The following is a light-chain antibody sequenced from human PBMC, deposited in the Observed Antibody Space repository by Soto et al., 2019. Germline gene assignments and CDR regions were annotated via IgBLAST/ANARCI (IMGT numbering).Light chain of an antibody. CDR1: QSVGNN. V-gene: IGKV3D-15*01. Sequence: EIVLTQSPATLPVSPGGRVTLSCRASQSVGNNLAWYQQRPGQPPRLLIYGASTRDTGVPTRFSGSGSGTEFTLTITSLQSEDFAVYYCQQRSNWSFGQGTRLEIK. CDR2: GAS. CDR3: QQRSNWS. J-gene: IGKJ5*01.